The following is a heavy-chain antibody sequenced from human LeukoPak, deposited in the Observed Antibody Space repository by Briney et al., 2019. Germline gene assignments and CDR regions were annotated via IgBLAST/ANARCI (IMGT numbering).Heavy chain of an antibody. CDR1: GFTVSSNY. CDR2: IYSGGST. J-gene: IGHJ6*02. Sequence: GGSLRLSCAASGFTVSSNYMSWVRQTPGKGLEWVSIIYSGGSTYYADSVKGRFTISRDNSKNTLHLQMNSLRAEDTAVYYCARCLLVQGYYYGMDVWGQGTTVTVSS. CDR3: ARCLLVQGYYYGMDV. V-gene: IGHV3-66*01. D-gene: IGHD3-3*01.